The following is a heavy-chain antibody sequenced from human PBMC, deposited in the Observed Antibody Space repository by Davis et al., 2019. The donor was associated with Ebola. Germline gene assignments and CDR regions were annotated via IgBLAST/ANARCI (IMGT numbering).Heavy chain of an antibody. D-gene: IGHD5-12*01. V-gene: IGHV3-9*01. Sequence: SLKLSCAASGFTFDDYAMYWVRQAPGKGLDWVSSISWNGAFIDYADSVKGRFTISRDNGKNSLYLQMNSLRADDTALYYCAKAAFSGYDYGGDALDLWGQGTMVTVSS. CDR2: ISWNGAFI. CDR1: GFTFDDYA. J-gene: IGHJ3*01. CDR3: AKAAFSGYDYGGDALDL.